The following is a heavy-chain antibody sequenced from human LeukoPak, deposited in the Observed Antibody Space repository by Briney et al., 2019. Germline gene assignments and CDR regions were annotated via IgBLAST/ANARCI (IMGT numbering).Heavy chain of an antibody. J-gene: IGHJ4*02. CDR3: ARDWITYSTRWYVSAFDY. Sequence: QTGGSLRLSCAASGFTYSSYWMSWVRQAPGKGLEWVANIKKDESEKYYVDSVKGRFTISRDNAKNSLYLQMNSLRAEDTAIYYCARDWITYSTRWYVSAFDYWGQGTLVTVSS. V-gene: IGHV3-7*01. D-gene: IGHD6-13*01. CDR1: GFTYSSYW. CDR2: IKKDESEK.